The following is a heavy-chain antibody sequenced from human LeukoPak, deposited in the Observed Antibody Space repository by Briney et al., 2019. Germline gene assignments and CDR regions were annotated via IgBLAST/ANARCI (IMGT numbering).Heavy chain of an antibody. CDR2: ISYDGSDK. V-gene: IGHV3-30*03. D-gene: IGHD6-13*01. J-gene: IGHJ4*02. Sequence: GGSLRLSCAASGFTFSSYGMHWVRQAPGKGLEWVAVISYDGSDKYYADSVKGRFTISRDNSKNTLYLQMTSLRTEDTAVYYCARAPYSSSWCDYWGQGTLVTVSS. CDR1: GFTFSSYG. CDR3: ARAPYSSSWCDY.